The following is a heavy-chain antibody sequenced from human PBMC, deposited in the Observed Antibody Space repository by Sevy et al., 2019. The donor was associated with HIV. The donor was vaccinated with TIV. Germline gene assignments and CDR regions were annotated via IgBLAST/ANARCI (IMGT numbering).Heavy chain of an antibody. CDR1: GGSISSYY. V-gene: IGHV4-59*01. J-gene: IGHJ6*02. Sequence: SETLSLTCTVSGGSISSYYWSGIRQPPGKGLEWIGYIYYSGSTNYNPSLKSRVTISVDTSKNQFSLKLSSVTAADTAAYYCAREGLTYYYGSGSHAAGMDVWGQGTTVTVSS. D-gene: IGHD3-10*01. CDR3: AREGLTYYYGSGSHAAGMDV. CDR2: IYYSGST.